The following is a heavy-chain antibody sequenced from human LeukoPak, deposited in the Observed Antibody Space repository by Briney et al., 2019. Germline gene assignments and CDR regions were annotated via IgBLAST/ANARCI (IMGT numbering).Heavy chain of an antibody. V-gene: IGHV3-23*01. CDR2: ISGSGGST. D-gene: IGHD3-22*01. J-gene: IGHJ4*02. CDR1: GFTFSSYA. CDR3: AKDLYYYDSSGYREPFDY. Sequence: PGGSLRLSCEAPGFTFSSYAMSWVRQAPGKGLEWVSAISGSGGSTYYADSVKGRFTISRDNSKNTLYLQMNSLRAEDTAVYYCAKDLYYYDSSGYREPFDYWGQGTLVTISS.